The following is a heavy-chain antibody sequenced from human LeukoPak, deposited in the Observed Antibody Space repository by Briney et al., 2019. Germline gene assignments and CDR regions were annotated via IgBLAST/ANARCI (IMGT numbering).Heavy chain of an antibody. CDR3: ARPRRAHMDV. CDR2: INSDGSST. V-gene: IGHV3-74*01. Sequence: PGGSLRLSCAASGFTFTSYWMHWVRQAPGKGLEWVSRINSDGSSTSYADSVKGRFTISRDNAKNTLYLQMNSLRAEDTAVYYCARPRRAHMDVWGKGTTVTVSS. J-gene: IGHJ6*03. CDR1: GFTFTSYW.